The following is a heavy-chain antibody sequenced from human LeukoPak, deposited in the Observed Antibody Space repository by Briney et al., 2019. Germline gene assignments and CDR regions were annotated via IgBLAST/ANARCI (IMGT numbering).Heavy chain of an antibody. J-gene: IGHJ5*02. D-gene: IGHD6-19*01. CDR2: IYYSGST. Sequence: LVTLSLTCTLSGGSISTYYWCWIRQPPGKGLEWIGYIYYSGSTNYNPSLKSRVTISVDTSKSQFSLKLSSVTAADTAVYYCARWGIAVAGAYGGVDPWGQGTLVTVSP. CDR3: ARWGIAVAGAYGGVDP. CDR1: GGSISTYY. V-gene: IGHV4-59*01.